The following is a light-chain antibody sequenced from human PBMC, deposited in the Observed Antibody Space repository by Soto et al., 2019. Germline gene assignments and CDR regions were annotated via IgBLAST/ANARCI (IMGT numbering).Light chain of an antibody. CDR1: SSDIGGHNY. CDR2: DVS. J-gene: IGLJ1*01. V-gene: IGLV2-14*03. Sequence: QSALTQPASVSGSPGQSITIPCTGTSSDIGGHNYVSWYQQHPGKAPKLMIYDVSNRPSGVSNRFSGSKSGNTASLTISGLQAEDEADYYCSSYKSSSTLEVFGTGTKLTVL. CDR3: SSYKSSSTLEV.